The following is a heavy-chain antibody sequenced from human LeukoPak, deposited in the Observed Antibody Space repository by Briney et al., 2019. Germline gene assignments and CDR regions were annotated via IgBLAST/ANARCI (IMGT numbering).Heavy chain of an antibody. V-gene: IGHV3-21*01. Sequence: GGSLRLSCAASGFTFRSYTMNWVRQAPGKGLEWVASITSSSSYIYYADSVKGRFSISGDNANNSLSMQMDSLRAEDTAVYFCARVVVVAGPPGYWGQGTLVTVSS. CDR1: GFTFRSYT. J-gene: IGHJ4*02. CDR3: ARVVVVAGPPGY. D-gene: IGHD2-15*01. CDR2: ITSSSSYI.